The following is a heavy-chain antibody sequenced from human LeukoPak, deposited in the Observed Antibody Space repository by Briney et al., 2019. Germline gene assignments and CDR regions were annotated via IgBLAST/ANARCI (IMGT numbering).Heavy chain of an antibody. CDR3: ARHIGGGIEDMDV. D-gene: IGHD3-16*02. J-gene: IGHJ6*03. Sequence: SETLSLTCTVSGGSISSSSYYWGWIRQPPGKGLEWIGYIYVTGSTRYNPYLQSRVTISVDTSRNQFFLKLSSVTAADTGVYYCARHIGGGIEDMDVWGTGTKVTVSS. V-gene: IGHV4-61*05. CDR2: IYVTGST. CDR1: GGSISSSSYY.